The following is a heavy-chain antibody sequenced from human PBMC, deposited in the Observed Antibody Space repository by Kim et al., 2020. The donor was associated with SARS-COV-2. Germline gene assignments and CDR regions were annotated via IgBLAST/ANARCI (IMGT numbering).Heavy chain of an antibody. D-gene: IGHD3-22*01. J-gene: IGHJ6*02. CDR2: VNYDGGI. CDR1: GASIRSYF. Sequence: SETLSLTCTVSGASIRSYFWSWIRQPPGKGLEWIAYVNYDGGIGYDPSLKIRVTISIDTSKNYFSLNLTSVTAADTAVYYCARDLRVGFCASSSCHGMDVWGQGTTVTVSS. V-gene: IGHV4-59*01. CDR3: ARDLRVGFCASSSCHGMDV.